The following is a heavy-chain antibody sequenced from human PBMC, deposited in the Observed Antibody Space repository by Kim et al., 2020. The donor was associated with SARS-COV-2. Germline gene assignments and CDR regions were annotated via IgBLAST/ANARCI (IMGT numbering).Heavy chain of an antibody. D-gene: IGHD7-27*01. J-gene: IGHJ4*02. V-gene: IGHV3-43*02. Sequence: GGSLRLSCAASGFTFHDHAMHWVLQAPGKGLEWVSLISRDGSITYYADSVKGRFTISRDNSKDSLYLQMNSLRTEDTAFYYCGKGSATTGDTDYWGQGTLLTVSS. CDR1: GFTFHDHA. CDR2: ISRDGSIT. CDR3: GKGSATTGDTDY.